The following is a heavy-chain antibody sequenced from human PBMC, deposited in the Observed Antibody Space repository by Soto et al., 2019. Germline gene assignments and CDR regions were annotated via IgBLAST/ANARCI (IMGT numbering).Heavy chain of an antibody. D-gene: IGHD1-26*01. Sequence: QVQLVQSGAEVKKPGSSVKVSCKASGGTFSSYTISWVRQAPGQGLEWMGRIIPILGIANYAQKLQGRVTITADKSTRTAYMVLSSLRSEDTAVYYCARARGLGSSYYCYMDVWGKGSTVTVSS. CDR3: ARARGLGSSYYCYMDV. J-gene: IGHJ6*03. V-gene: IGHV1-69*02. CDR2: IIPILGIA. CDR1: GGTFSSYT.